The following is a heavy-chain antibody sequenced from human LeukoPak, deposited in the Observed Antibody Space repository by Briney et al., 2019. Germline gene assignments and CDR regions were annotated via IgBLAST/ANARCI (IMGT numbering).Heavy chain of an antibody. D-gene: IGHD3-10*01. CDR2: INWHGDRT. CDR1: GFTSEDYG. Sequence: PGGSLRLCCAASGFTSEDYGMSWVRQAPGKGLEWVSGINWHGDRTGYADSVKGRFTISRDNAKNSLYLQMNSLRAEDTALYYCARSGYYGSGSYSDYWGQGTQVTVSS. CDR3: ARSGYYGSGSYSDY. V-gene: IGHV3-20*04. J-gene: IGHJ4*02.